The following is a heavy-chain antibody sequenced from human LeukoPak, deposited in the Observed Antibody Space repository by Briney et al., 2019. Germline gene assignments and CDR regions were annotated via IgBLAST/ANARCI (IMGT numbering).Heavy chain of an antibody. D-gene: IGHD3-3*01. J-gene: IGHJ6*02. CDR3: ARSITIYRGMDV. CDR2: IYTSGST. V-gene: IGHV4-61*02. Sequence: SETLSLTCTVSGGSISSSSYYWSWIRQPAGKGLEWIGRIYTSGSTNYNPSLKSRVTISVDTSKNQFSLKLSSVTAADTAVYYCARSITIYRGMDVWGQGTTVTVSS. CDR1: GGSISSSSYY.